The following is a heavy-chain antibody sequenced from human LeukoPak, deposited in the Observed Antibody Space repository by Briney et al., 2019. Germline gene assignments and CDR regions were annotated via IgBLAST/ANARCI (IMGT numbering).Heavy chain of an antibody. CDR1: GYTFTSYG. Sequence: ASVKVSCKASGYTFTSYGISWVRQAPGQGLEWMGWTSAYNGNTNYAQKLQGRVTMTTDTSTSTAYMELRSLRSDDTAVYYCAREDYYYDSSGYPDYYFDYWGQGTLVTVSS. CDR2: TSAYNGNT. J-gene: IGHJ4*02. V-gene: IGHV1-18*01. CDR3: AREDYYYDSSGYPDYYFDY. D-gene: IGHD3-22*01.